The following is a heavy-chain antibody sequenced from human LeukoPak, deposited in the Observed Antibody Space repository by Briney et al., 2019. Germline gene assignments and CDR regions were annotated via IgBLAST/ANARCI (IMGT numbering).Heavy chain of an antibody. J-gene: IGHJ6*02. CDR2: ISGSGGST. V-gene: IGHV3-23*01. D-gene: IGHD5-18*01. Sequence: GGSLRLSCAASGFTFSSYAMSWVRQAPGKGLEWVSAISGSGGSTYYADSVKGRFTISRDNSKNTLYLQMNSLRAEDTAVYYCAKDWDKWIQLWSRYYYYGMDVWGQGTTVTVS. CDR3: AKDWDKWIQLWSRYYYYGMDV. CDR1: GFTFSSYA.